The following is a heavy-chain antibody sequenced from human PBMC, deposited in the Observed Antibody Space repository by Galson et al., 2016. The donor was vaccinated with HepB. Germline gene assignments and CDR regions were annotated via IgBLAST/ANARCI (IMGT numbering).Heavy chain of an antibody. CDR2: INPNSGGT. Sequence: SCKVSRYKSTDYYIHWVRQAPGQGLQWMGWINPNSGGTNYAQKFQGRVTMTRDTSISTAYMEMRRLRSDDTALYYCARSTSRPNWFDPWGQGTLVTVSS. J-gene: IGHJ5*02. CDR3: ARSTSRPNWFDP. CDR1: RYKSTDYY. D-gene: IGHD2/OR15-2a*01. V-gene: IGHV1-2*02.